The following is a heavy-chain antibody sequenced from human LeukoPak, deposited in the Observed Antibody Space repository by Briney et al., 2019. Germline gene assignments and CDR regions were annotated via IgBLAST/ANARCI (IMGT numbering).Heavy chain of an antibody. J-gene: IGHJ4*02. Sequence: ASVKVSCKASGYTFTSYYIQWVRQAPGQGLEWVGIINPSGGSTTYAQKFQGRVTMTRDTSTSTVYMELSSLRSEDTAVYYCATGDSGWPPRGVYWGQGTLSPSPQ. CDR2: INPSGGST. CDR3: ATGDSGWPPRGVY. V-gene: IGHV1-46*01. D-gene: IGHD6-19*01. CDR1: GYTFTSYY.